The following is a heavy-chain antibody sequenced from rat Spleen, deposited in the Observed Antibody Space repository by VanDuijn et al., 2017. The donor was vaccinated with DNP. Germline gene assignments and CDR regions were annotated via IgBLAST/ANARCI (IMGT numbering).Heavy chain of an antibody. Sequence: EVQLVESGGGLVQPGRSMKLSCEASGFTFSNCYMAWVRQAPTKGLEWVASISTGGDTTAYRDSVKGRFTISRDNAKSTLYLHMDSLRSEYTATYYCTTGVPNWVAYWGQGTLVTVSS. V-gene: IGHV5-25*01. J-gene: IGHJ3*01. CDR1: GFTFSNCY. CDR2: ISTGGDTT. D-gene: IGHD3-1*01. CDR3: TTGVPNWVAY.